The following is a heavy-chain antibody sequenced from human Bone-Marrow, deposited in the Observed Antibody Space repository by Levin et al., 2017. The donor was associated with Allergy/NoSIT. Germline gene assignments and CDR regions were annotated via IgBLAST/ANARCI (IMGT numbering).Heavy chain of an antibody. D-gene: IGHD1-1*01. V-gene: IGHV5-51*01. CDR3: ARQGGVGTAVDY. J-gene: IGHJ4*02. CDR2: IYPGDSDT. Sequence: RGESLKISCKGSGYSFTSYWIAWVRQSPGKGLEWMGIIYPGDSDTKYSPSFRGQVTISVEKSSNTAYLQWSSLKPSDTAMYYCARQGGVGTAVDYWGQGTLVSVSS. CDR1: GYSFTSYW.